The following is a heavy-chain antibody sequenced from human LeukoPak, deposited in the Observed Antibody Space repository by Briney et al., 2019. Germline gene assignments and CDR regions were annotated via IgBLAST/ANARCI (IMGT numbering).Heavy chain of an antibody. J-gene: IGHJ4*02. CDR2: ISSSGGST. D-gene: IGHD6-13*01. CDR1: GFTFSSYA. Sequence: GGSLILSCAASGFTFSSYAMNWVRQAPGKGLEWVSGISSSGGSTSYADSVKGRFTISRDNSKNTLYLQMNSLRAEDTAVYYCANPRDSSTWYTLDYWGQGTLVTVSS. CDR3: ANPRDSSTWYTLDY. V-gene: IGHV3-23*01.